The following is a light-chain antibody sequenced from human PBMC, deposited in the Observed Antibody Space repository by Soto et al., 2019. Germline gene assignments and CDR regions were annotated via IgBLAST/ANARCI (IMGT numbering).Light chain of an antibody. Sequence: EIVLTQSPAILSMSPGERATLSCSASQSVSSYFAWYQQKPGQAPRLLIYDASNRATGVPARFSGSGSGTDFTLTISSLEPEDCAVYYCQQRRYWPVTFGQGTKVEIK. CDR2: DAS. V-gene: IGKV3-11*01. J-gene: IGKJ1*01. CDR1: QSVSSY. CDR3: QQRRYWPVT.